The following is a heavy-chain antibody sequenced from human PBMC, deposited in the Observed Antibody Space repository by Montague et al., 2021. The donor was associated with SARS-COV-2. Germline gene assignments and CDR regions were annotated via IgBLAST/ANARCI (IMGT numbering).Heavy chain of an antibody. D-gene: IGHD3-3*01. J-gene: IGHJ4*02. Sequence: SLRLSCAASGFTFSSYAMSWVRQAPGKGLEWVSVIYSGGSSTYXXXSXXXRFXISRDNSKNTLYLQMNSLRAEDTAVYYCAKGGHSPLTIFGVVRSHYYFDYWGQGTLVTVSS. CDR2: IYSGGSST. CDR1: GFTFSSYA. CDR3: AKGGHSPLTIFGVVRSHYYFDY. V-gene: IGHV3-23*03.